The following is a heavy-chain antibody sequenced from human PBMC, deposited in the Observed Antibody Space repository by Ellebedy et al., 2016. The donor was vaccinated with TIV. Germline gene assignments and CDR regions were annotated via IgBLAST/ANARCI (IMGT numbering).Heavy chain of an antibody. CDR3: ARKFGGGGAFDS. Sequence: ASVKVSCXASGGTFNNYAFNWVRQAPGQGLEWMGGIVPLVGSIKYAEKFQGRVTISADESTTTGYLGFSSLTSEDTAVYYCARKFGGGGAFDSWGQGTMITVSP. D-gene: IGHD3-10*01. V-gene: IGHV1-69*13. CDR1: GGTFNNYA. J-gene: IGHJ3*02. CDR2: IVPLVGSI.